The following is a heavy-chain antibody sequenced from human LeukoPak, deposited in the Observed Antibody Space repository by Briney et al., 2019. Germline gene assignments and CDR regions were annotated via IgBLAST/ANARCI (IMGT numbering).Heavy chain of an antibody. CDR2: IYYSGST. V-gene: IGHV4-39*02. CDR3: AREGVSIAAADDLDV. Sequence: PSQTLSLTCTVSGGSISSGSYYWSWIRQPPGKGLEWIGSIYYSGSTYYNPSLKSRVTISVDTSKNQFSLKLSSVTAADTAVYYCAREGVSIAAADDLDVWGQGTTVTVSS. J-gene: IGHJ6*02. D-gene: IGHD6-13*01. CDR1: GGSISSGSYY.